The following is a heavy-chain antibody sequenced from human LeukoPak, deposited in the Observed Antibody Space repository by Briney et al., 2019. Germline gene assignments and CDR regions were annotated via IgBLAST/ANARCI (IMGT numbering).Heavy chain of an antibody. CDR1: GGSISSSSYH. CDR2: IYYCGST. V-gene: IGHV4-39*07. J-gene: IGHJ3*02. CDR3: ARGEGYDILTGPYGAFDI. D-gene: IGHD3-9*01. Sequence: PSETLSLTCTVSGGSISSSSYHWGWIRQPPGKGLEWIGSIYYCGSTYYNPSLKSRVTISVDTSKNQFSLKLSSVTAADTAVYYCARGEGYDILTGPYGAFDIWGQGTMVTVSS.